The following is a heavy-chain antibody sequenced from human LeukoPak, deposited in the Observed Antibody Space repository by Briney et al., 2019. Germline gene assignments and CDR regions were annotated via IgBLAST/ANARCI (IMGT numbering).Heavy chain of an antibody. J-gene: IGHJ4*02. CDR3: ARDVNRNDFWSGYYTGMRGPFDY. CDR2: MNPNSGNT. Sequence: GASVKVSCKASGYTFTSYDINWVRQATGQGLEWMGWMNPNSGNTGYAQKFQGRVTMTRNTSISTAYMELSSLRSEDTAVYYCARDVNRNDFWSGYYTGMRGPFDYWGQGTLVTVSS. CDR1: GYTFTSYD. V-gene: IGHV1-8*01. D-gene: IGHD3-3*01.